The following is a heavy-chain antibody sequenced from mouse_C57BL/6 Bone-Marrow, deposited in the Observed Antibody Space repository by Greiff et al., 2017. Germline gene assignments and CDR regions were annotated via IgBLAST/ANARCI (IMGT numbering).Heavy chain of an antibody. CDR1: GYTFTSYW. J-gene: IGHJ4*01. V-gene: IGHV1-55*01. CDR3: ARRPNYYAMDY. CDR2: IYPGSGST. Sequence: QVQLQQPGAELVKPGASVKMSCKASGYTFTSYWITWVKQRPGQGLEWIGDIYPGSGSTNYNEKFKSKATLTVDTSSSTAYMQLSSLTSEDSAVYYCARRPNYYAMDYWDQGTSVTVSS.